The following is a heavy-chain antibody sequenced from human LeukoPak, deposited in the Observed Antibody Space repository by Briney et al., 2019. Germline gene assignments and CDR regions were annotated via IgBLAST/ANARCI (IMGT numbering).Heavy chain of an antibody. CDR1: GYTFISYG. V-gene: IGHV1-18*01. CDR3: ARDFSPGWDLFDY. J-gene: IGHJ4*02. CDR2: ISAYNGNT. D-gene: IGHD1-26*01. Sequence: ASAKVSCKASGYTFISYGISWVRQAPGQGLEWMGWISAYNGNTNYAQKLQGRVTMTRDTSTSTAYMELRSLRSDDTAVYYCARDFSPGWDLFDYWGQGTLVTVSS.